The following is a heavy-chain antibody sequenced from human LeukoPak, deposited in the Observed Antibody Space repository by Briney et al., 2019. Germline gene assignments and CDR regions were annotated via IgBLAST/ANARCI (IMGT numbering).Heavy chain of an antibody. CDR1: GRSISSYY. CDR2: IYYSGST. CDR3: AREFLGSYGRFDY. Sequence: SDTLSLTCTVSGRSISSYYWSWIRQPPGKALEWFGYIYYSGSTNYNPSLKSRVTISVDTSKNQFSLKLSSVTAADTAVYYCAREFLGSYGRFDYWGQGTLVTVSS. J-gene: IGHJ4*02. V-gene: IGHV4-59*01. D-gene: IGHD2-2*01.